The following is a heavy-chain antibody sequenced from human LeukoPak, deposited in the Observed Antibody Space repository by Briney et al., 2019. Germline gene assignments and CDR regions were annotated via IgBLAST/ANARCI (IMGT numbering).Heavy chain of an antibody. CDR1: GFAFSSHY. CDR2: IKQSGSET. D-gene: IGHD6-13*01. V-gene: IGHV3-7*01. CDR3: TRGQQMVLWFDP. Sequence: GGSLRLSCAASGFAFSSHYMTWVRQAPGKGLEWVATIKQSGSETYYVDSVKGRFTISRDDAKSSLYLQMNSLGVDDTGVYYCTRGQQMVLWFDPWGQGTLVAVSS. J-gene: IGHJ5*02.